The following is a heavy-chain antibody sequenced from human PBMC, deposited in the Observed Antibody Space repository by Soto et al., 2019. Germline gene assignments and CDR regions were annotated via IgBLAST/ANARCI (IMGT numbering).Heavy chain of an antibody. V-gene: IGHV1-3*01. J-gene: IGHJ4*02. CDR2: INAGNGNT. D-gene: IGHD3-22*01. Sequence: ASVKVSCKASGYTFTSYAMHWVRQAPGQRLEWMGWINAGNGNTKYSQKFQGRVTITRDTSASTAYMELSSLRSEDTAVYYCARDIVVDDTADYWGQGTLVTVSS. CDR1: GYTFTSYA. CDR3: ARDIVVDDTADY.